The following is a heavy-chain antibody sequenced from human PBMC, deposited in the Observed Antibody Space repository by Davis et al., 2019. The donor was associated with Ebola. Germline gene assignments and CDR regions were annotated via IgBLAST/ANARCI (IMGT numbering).Heavy chain of an antibody. J-gene: IGHJ4*02. Sequence: MPGGSLRLSCKASGYTFTSYYMHWVRQAPGQGLEWMGIINPSDGDTRYTQKFQGRVTMTRDTSTSTVYMELSSLRSEDTAVYYCASPMEDGKVFVDYWGQGSLVTVSS. D-gene: IGHD3-10*01. CDR3: ASPMEDGKVFVDY. CDR2: INPSDGDT. CDR1: GYTFTSYY. V-gene: IGHV1-46*03.